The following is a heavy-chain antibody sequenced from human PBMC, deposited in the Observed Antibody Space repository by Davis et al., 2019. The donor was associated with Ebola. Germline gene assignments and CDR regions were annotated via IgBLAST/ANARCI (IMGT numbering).Heavy chain of an antibody. V-gene: IGHV1-18*04. J-gene: IGHJ4*02. D-gene: IGHD1-26*01. CDR1: GYIFTSYI. CDR3: ARGELPFDY. CDR2: ISAYTGNL. Sequence: ASVKVSCKASGYIFTSYIITWVRQAPGQGFEWMGWISAYTGNLNYAQKFQGRVAMTRDTSTSTAYMELRSLRSDDTAVYYCARGELPFDYWGQGTLVTVSS.